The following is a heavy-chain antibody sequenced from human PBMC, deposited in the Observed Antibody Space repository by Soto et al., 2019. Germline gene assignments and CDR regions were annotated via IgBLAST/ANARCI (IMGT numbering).Heavy chain of an antibody. CDR2: ISGSGGSR. CDR1: GFSFISYA. V-gene: IGHV3-23*01. D-gene: IGHD6-13*01. J-gene: IGHJ3*02. CDR3: ARNWGVATSSAAFDI. Sequence: EVQMLESGGGLVQPGGSLRLSCEVSGFSFISYAMSWVRQAPGKGLEWVSLISGSGGSRYYADSVKGRFTISRDYSRDTLFLQMNSLRAEDTAVYHCARNWGVATSSAAFDIWGQGTTVNVSS.